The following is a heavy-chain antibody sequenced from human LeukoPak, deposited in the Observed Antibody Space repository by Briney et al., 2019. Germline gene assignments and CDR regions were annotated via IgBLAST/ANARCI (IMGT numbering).Heavy chain of an antibody. CDR1: GFTFSSYA. J-gene: IGHJ3*02. CDR3: AAHQSAFDI. Sequence: TGGSLRLSCAASGFTFSSYAMSWVRQAPGKGLEWVAVVSYDGSNKYYTDSVKGRFTISRDNSKNTLYLQMNSLRAEDTAVYYCAAHQSAFDIWGQGTMVTVSS. CDR2: VSYDGSNK. V-gene: IGHV3-30*03.